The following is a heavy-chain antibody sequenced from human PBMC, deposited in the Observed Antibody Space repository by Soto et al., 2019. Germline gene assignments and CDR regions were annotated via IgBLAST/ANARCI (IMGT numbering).Heavy chain of an antibody. D-gene: IGHD2-2*01. J-gene: IGHJ6*02. CDR3: ARERYQVISDGMDV. Sequence: GXSVKVACKASGYPFTGYYGHWVREAPGQGLEWMGWINPQTGGTSYAQKFQGRVTLSRDTSINTAYLELSRLTFDDAAVYFCARERYQVISDGMDVWGQGTTVTVSS. V-gene: IGHV1-2*02. CDR2: INPQTGGT. CDR1: GYPFTGYY.